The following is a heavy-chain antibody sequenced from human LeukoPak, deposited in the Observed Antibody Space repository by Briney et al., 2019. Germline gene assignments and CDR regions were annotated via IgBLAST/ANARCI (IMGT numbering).Heavy chain of an antibody. D-gene: IGHD4-17*01. CDR2: ISSSSSYI. J-gene: IGHJ6*02. CDR1: GFTFSSYS. V-gene: IGHV3-21*01. CDR3: ARDVGGDLGYYYYYYGMDV. Sequence: PGGSLRLSCAASGFTFSSYSMNWVRQAPGKGLEWVSSISSSSSYIYYADSVKGRFTISRDNAKNSLYLQMNSLRAEDTAVYYCARDVGGDLGYYYYYYGMDVWGQGTTVTVSS.